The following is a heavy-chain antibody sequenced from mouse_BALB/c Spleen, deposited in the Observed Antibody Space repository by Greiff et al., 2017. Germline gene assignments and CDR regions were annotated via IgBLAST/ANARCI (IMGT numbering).Heavy chain of an antibody. CDR2: IDPANGNT. J-gene: IGHJ3*01. D-gene: IGHD2-4*01. V-gene: IGHV14-3*02. CDR1: GFNIKDTY. Sequence: SGAELVKPGASVKLSCTASGFNIKDTYMHWVKQRPEQGLEWIGRIDPANGNTKYDPKFQGKATITADTSSNTAYLQLSSLTSEDTAVYYCAYDYDGGAWFAYWGQGTLVTVSA. CDR3: AYDYDGGAWFAY.